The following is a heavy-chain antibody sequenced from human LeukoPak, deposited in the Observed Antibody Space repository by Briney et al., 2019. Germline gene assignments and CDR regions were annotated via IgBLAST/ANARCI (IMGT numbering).Heavy chain of an antibody. D-gene: IGHD3-10*01. CDR1: GYTFTGYY. CDR3: ARGRRRYYGSGSSDY. J-gene: IGHJ4*02. V-gene: IGHV1-2*02. CDR2: INPNSGGT. Sequence: GASVKVSCKASGYTFTGYYMHWVRQAPGQGLEWMGWINPNSGGTNYAQKFQGRVTVTRDTSISTAYMELSRLRSDDTAVYYCARGRRRYYGSGSSDYWGQGTLVTVSS.